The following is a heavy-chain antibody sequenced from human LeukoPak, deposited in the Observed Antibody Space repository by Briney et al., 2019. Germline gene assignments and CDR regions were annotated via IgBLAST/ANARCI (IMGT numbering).Heavy chain of an antibody. CDR2: INPNSGGT. V-gene: IGHV1-2*02. CDR1: GYTFTGYY. CDR3: ARGPRLTYYYGSGSSHFDY. J-gene: IGHJ4*02. D-gene: IGHD3-10*01. Sequence: GASVKVSCKASGYTFTGYYMHWVRQAPGQGLEWMGWINPNSGGTNYAQKFQGRVTMTRNTSISTAYMELSSLRSEDTAVYYCARGPRLTYYYGSGSSHFDYWGQGTLVTVSS.